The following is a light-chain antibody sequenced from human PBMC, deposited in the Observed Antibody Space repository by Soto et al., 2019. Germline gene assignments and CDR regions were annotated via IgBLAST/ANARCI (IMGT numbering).Light chain of an antibody. CDR1: SNDVGAYNY. CDR2: DFT. J-gene: IGLJ1*01. CDR3: ISFTTSHTYV. V-gene: IGLV2-14*03. Sequence: QSVLTQPASVSGSPGQSITISCTGTSNDVGAYNYVSWYQQHPDKAPRLMIYDFTNRPSGVSDRFSGSKSGNTASLTISGFQTEDEADYYCISFTTSHTYVFVTGTKLTVL.